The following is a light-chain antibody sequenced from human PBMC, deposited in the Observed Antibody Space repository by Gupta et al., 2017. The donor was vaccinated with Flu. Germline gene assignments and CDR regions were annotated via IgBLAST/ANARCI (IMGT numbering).Light chain of an antibody. CDR2: DSS. V-gene: IGKV3-11*01. CDR3: QQRSNGPPIT. Sequence: EIVLTQSPATLSLSPGERATLSCRASQSVGNYLAWYQQKPGQAPRLLIYDSSNRATGIPARFSGRGSGTDFTLTITSLETEDFAVYYCQQRSNGPPITFGQGTRLEIK. CDR1: QSVGNY. J-gene: IGKJ5*01.